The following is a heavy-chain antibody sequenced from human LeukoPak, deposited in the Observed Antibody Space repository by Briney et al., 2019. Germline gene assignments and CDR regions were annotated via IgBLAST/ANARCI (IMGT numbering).Heavy chain of an antibody. J-gene: IGHJ5*02. V-gene: IGHV1-18*01. CDR2: ISAYNGNT. D-gene: IGHD6-13*01. Sequence: ASVKVSCKASGYTFTSYGISWVRQAPGQGLERMGWISAYNGNTNYAQKLQGRVTMTTDTSTSTAYMELRSLRSDDTAVYYCARSEGSSWYNWFDPWGQGTLVTVSS. CDR1: GYTFTSYG. CDR3: ARSEGSSWYNWFDP.